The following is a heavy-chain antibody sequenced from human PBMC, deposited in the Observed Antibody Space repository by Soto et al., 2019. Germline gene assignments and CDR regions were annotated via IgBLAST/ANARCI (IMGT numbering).Heavy chain of an antibody. D-gene: IGHD6-19*01. J-gene: IGHJ4*02. CDR3: ARVPGRTGVSSGWYY. CDR2: ISAYNGNT. Sequence: QVQLVESGAEVKKPGASVKVSCKASGYTFTSYGISWVRQAPGHGLEWMGWISAYNGNTNYAQKLQGRVTMTTDTSTSTAYMELRSLRSDDTAVYYCARVPGRTGVSSGWYYWGQGTLVTVSS. V-gene: IGHV1-18*01. CDR1: GYTFTSYG.